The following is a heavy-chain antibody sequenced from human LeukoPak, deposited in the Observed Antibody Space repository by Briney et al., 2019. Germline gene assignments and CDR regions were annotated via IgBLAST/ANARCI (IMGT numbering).Heavy chain of an antibody. J-gene: IGHJ4*02. V-gene: IGHV4-39*01. CDR3: TRRTGSRSN. D-gene: IGHD1-26*01. Sequence: PSETLSLTCTVSGGSIISSSDYWGWIRQPPGKGLEWIAAICYTGSTYYNPSLRSRVTISVDTSKNQFSLRLTSVTAADTAVYYCTRRTGSRSNWGQGTLVTVDS. CDR2: ICYTGST. CDR1: GGSIISSSDY.